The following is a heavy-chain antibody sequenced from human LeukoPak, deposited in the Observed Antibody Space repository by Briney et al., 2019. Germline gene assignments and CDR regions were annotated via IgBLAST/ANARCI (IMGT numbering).Heavy chain of an antibody. D-gene: IGHD5-12*01. Sequence: PGGSLRLSCAASGFSFTSFAMNWVRQAPGKGLQWISVISGSGTSTYYADSVKGRFTISRDNSKNTLFLQMNSLRAEDMAIYYCAKASFTGYDYYFDYWGQGTLVTVSS. J-gene: IGHJ4*02. CDR1: GFSFTSFA. CDR3: AKASFTGYDYYFDY. V-gene: IGHV3-23*01. CDR2: ISGSGTST.